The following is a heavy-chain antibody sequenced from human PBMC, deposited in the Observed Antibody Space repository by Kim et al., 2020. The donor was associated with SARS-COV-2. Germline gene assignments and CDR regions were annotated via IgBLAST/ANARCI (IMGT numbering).Heavy chain of an antibody. D-gene: IGHD4-17*01. J-gene: IGHJ4*02. Sequence: ASVKVSCKVSGYTLTELSMHWVRQAPGKRLEWMGGFDPEDGETIYAQKFQGRVTMTEDTSTDTAYMELSSLRSEDTAVYYCATDSSTVTRVFDYWGQGTLVTVSS. CDR3: ATDSSTVTRVFDY. CDR1: GYTLTELS. V-gene: IGHV1-24*01. CDR2: FDPEDGET.